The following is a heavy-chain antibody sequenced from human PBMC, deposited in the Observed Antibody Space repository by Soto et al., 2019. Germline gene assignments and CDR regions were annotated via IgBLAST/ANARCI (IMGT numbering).Heavy chain of an antibody. V-gene: IGHV3-33*01. Sequence: GGSLRLSCAASGFTFSSYGMHWVRQAPGKGLEWVAVIWYDGSNKYYADSVKGRFTISRDNSKNTLYLQMNSLRAEDTAVYYCARELLSRDSSGPFDYWGQGTLVTVSS. D-gene: IGHD3-22*01. CDR2: IWYDGSNK. CDR3: ARELLSRDSSGPFDY. J-gene: IGHJ4*02. CDR1: GFTFSSYG.